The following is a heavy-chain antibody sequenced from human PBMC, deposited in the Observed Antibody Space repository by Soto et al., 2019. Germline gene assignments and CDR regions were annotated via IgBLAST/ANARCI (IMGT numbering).Heavy chain of an antibody. D-gene: IGHD5-18*01. CDR3: AREQLWPSPRYYYGMDV. J-gene: IGHJ6*02. V-gene: IGHV3-11*01. Sequence: QVQLAESGGGLVKPGGSLRLSCAASGFTFSDYYMSWIRQAPGKGLEWVSYISSSGSTIYYADSVKGRFTISRDNAKNSLYLQMNSLRAEDTAVYYCAREQLWPSPRYYYGMDVWGQGTTVTVSS. CDR2: ISSSGSTI. CDR1: GFTFSDYY.